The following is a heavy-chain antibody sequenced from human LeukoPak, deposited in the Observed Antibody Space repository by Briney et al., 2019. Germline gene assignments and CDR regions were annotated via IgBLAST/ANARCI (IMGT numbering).Heavy chain of an antibody. CDR1: GFTFSSYA. J-gene: IGHJ4*02. CDR2: ISGSGGST. Sequence: GGSLRLSCAASGFTFSSYAMSWVRQAPGKGLEWVSAISGSGGSTYYADSVKGRFTISRDNSKNTLYLQMNSLRAEDTAVYYCAKDQGGYCSSTSCYTGTATDYWGQGTLVTVSS. V-gene: IGHV3-23*01. CDR3: AKDQGGYCSSTSCYTGTATDY. D-gene: IGHD2-2*02.